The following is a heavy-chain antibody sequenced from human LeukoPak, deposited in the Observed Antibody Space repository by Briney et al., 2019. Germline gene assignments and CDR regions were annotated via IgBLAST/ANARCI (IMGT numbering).Heavy chain of an antibody. J-gene: IGHJ3*02. V-gene: IGHV3-30*03. Sequence: PGRSLRLSCVASGFTFSSYGMHWVRQAPGKGLEGVAGISYDGGNKYNADSVKGRISISRDNSKNTLYLQMNSLRAEDTAVYYCASELAYCGGDCYSAFDIWGQGTMVTVSS. CDR2: ISYDGGNK. CDR3: ASELAYCGGDCYSAFDI. CDR1: GFTFSSYG. D-gene: IGHD2-21*02.